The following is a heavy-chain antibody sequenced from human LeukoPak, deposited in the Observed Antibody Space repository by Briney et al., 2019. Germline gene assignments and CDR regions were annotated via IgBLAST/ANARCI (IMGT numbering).Heavy chain of an antibody. D-gene: IGHD4-17*01. CDR1: GFTFSSYA. J-gene: IGHJ5*02. V-gene: IGHV3-23*01. CDR2: ISGSGGST. CDR3: AKGSSTVTKNWFDP. Sequence: GGSLRLSCAASGFTFSSYAMTWVRQAPGKGLEWVSGISGSGGSTYYADSVKGRFTISRDNSKNTLYRQMNSLRAEDTAVYYCAKGSSTVTKNWFDPWGQGTLVTVSS.